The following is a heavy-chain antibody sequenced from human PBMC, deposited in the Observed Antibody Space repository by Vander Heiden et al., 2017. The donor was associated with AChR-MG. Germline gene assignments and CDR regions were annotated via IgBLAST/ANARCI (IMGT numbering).Heavy chain of an antibody. Sequence: QVQLQEPGPGLVKPSGTMSPTRAVPGGSISSSNWWRWVRQRPGKGLEWIGEIYHSGSTNYNPSLKSRVTISVDKSKNQFSLKLSSVTAADTAVYYCARIEMATGAFDIWGQGTMVTVSS. CDR2: IYHSGST. CDR3: ARIEMATGAFDI. J-gene: IGHJ3*02. D-gene: IGHD5-12*01. CDR1: GGSISSSNW. V-gene: IGHV4-4*02.